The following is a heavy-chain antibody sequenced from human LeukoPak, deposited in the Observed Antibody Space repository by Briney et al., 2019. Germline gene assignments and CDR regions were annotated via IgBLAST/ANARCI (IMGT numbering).Heavy chain of an antibody. CDR2: ISYDGSNK. CDR3: ARDGEIQLWPLDY. V-gene: IGHV3-30*03. Sequence: GGSLRLSCAASGFTFSSYGMHWVRQAPGKGLEWVAVISYDGSNKYYADSVKGRFTISRDNAKNSLYLQMNSLRAEDTAVYYCARDGEIQLWPLDYWGQGTLVTVSS. D-gene: IGHD5-18*01. J-gene: IGHJ4*02. CDR1: GFTFSSYG.